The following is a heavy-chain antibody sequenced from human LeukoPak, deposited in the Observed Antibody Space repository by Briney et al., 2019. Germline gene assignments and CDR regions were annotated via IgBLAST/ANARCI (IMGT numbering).Heavy chain of an antibody. CDR2: IYPGDSDT. CDR1: GYSFTTYW. D-gene: IGHD2-2*01. J-gene: IGHJ4*02. Sequence: GESLKISCRGTGYSFTTYWIGWVRQMPGKGLEWMGIIYPGDSDTRYSPSFQGQVTMSADKSINTAYLQWSSLKASDTAMYYCARRQGCSSTSCPPDSWGQGTLVTVSS. CDR3: ARRQGCSSTSCPPDS. V-gene: IGHV5-51*01.